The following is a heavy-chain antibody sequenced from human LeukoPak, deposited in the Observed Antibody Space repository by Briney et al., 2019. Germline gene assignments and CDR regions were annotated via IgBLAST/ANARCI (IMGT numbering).Heavy chain of an antibody. CDR3: TSWGDTTAEYFQR. CDR2: INPDGRDT. Sequence: GGSLRLSCADSGLTFSSYWMHWVRQAPGKGLEWVAHINPDGRDTYYVDSVKGRFTISRDNAQNSMYLQMNSLRVEDTAVYYCTSWGDTTAEYFQRWGQGTLVTVSS. D-gene: IGHD2-21*02. CDR1: GLTFSSYW. J-gene: IGHJ1*01. V-gene: IGHV3-7*01.